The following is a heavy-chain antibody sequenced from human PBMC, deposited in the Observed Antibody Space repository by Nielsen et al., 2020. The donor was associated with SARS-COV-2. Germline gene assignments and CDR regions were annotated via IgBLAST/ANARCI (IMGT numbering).Heavy chain of an antibody. CDR1: GFSFSSFA. V-gene: IGHV3-23*01. D-gene: IGHD6-19*01. CDR3: ANPWGSGWFYFDN. Sequence: GESLKISCAASGFSFSSFAMSWVRQAPGKGLEWVSGISVSGDITHYADSVKGRFTISRDNAKNALYLQMSSLRAEDTAEYYCANPWGSGWFYFDNWGQGTLVTVSA. CDR2: ISVSGDIT. J-gene: IGHJ4*02.